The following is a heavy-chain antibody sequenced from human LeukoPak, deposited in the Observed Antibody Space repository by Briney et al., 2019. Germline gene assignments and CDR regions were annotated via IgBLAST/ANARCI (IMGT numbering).Heavy chain of an antibody. J-gene: IGHJ6*03. CDR3: ARRATGTDYYYYYMDV. D-gene: IGHD1-1*01. Sequence: SETLSLTCTVSGGSISSGSYYWSWIRQPAGKGLEWIGRIYTSGSTNYNPSLKSRVTISVDTSKNQFSLKLSSVTVADTAVYYCARRATGTDYYYYYMDVWGKGTTVTVSS. V-gene: IGHV4-61*02. CDR2: IYTSGST. CDR1: GGSISSGSYY.